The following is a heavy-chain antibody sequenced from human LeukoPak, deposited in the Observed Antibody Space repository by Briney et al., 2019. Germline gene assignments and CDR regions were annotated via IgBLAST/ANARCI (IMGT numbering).Heavy chain of an antibody. J-gene: IGHJ4*02. D-gene: IGHD1-26*01. CDR2: ISYDGSNK. V-gene: IGHV3-30-3*01. Sequence: GGSLRLSCAASGFTFSSYAMPWVRQAPGKGLEWVAVISYDGSNKYYADSVKGRFTTSRDNSKNTLYLQMNSLRAEDTAVYYCARGGPRYRLTYFDYWGQGTLVTVSS. CDR3: ARGGPRYRLTYFDY. CDR1: GFTFSSYA.